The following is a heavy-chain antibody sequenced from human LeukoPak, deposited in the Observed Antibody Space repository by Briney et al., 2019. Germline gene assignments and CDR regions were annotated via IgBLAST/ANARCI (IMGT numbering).Heavy chain of an antibody. V-gene: IGHV3-15*01. J-gene: IGHJ4*02. CDR2: IKSKTDGGTT. Sequence: GGSLRLSCAASGFTFSNAWMSWVRQAPGKGLEWVGRIKSKTDGGTTDYAAPVKGRFTISRDDSKNTLYLQMNSLKTEDTAVYYCTTGGRDIVVVPAAIGWGQGTLVTVSS. CDR3: TTGGRDIVVVPAAIG. D-gene: IGHD2-2*01. CDR1: GFTFSNAW.